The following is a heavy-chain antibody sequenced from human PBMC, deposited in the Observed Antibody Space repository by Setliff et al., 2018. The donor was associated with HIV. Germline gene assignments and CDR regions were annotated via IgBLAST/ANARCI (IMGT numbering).Heavy chain of an antibody. CDR2: IYHSGST. Sequence: PSETLSLTCSVSGGSMRTDGYFWSWIRHHPGQGLEWIGYIYHSGSTFYTPSLQSRLIISLDPRKSQFTLKLVSLTAADTAVYYCARGRYVGDISDSLFDFWGQGTLVTVSS. J-gene: IGHJ4*02. D-gene: IGHD3-10*02. V-gene: IGHV4-31*03. CDR1: GGSMRTDGYF. CDR3: ARGRYVGDISDSLFDF.